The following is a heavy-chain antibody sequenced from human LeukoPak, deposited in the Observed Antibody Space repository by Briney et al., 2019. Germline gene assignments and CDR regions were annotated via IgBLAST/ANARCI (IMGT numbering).Heavy chain of an antibody. J-gene: IGHJ5*02. CDR3: ARNRYSNWFDP. D-gene: IGHD1-14*01. CDR1: GFTVSSNY. Sequence: PGGSLRLSCAASGFTVSSNYMSWVRQAPGKGLEWVSVIYSGGSTYYADSVKGRFTISRDNSKNTLYLQMNSLRAEDTAVYYCARNRYSNWFDPWGQGTLVTVSS. CDR2: IYSGGST. V-gene: IGHV3-53*01.